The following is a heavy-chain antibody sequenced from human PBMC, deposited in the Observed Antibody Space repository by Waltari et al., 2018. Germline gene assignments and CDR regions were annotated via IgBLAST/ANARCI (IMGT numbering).Heavy chain of an antibody. CDR1: GGVLSGYY. CDR2: INHSRRT. CDR3: ARVRSGIYRDAFDI. V-gene: IGHV4-34*01. Sequence: QVQLQQWGAGLLKPSETLSLTCGVSGGVLSGYYWSWIRQSPGKGLEWIAEINHSRRTNYNPSLKSRVNLSVDTPKNQFSLKLSSVTAADTAVYYCARVRSGIYRDAFDIWGQGTLVIVSS. D-gene: IGHD1-26*01. J-gene: IGHJ3*02.